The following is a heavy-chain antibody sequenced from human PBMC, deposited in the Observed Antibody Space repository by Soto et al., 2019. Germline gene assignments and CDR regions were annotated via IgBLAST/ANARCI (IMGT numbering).Heavy chain of an antibody. CDR3: AREVAADGTFREDVFDI. D-gene: IGHD6-13*01. CDR2: IIPIFTTT. CDR1: GGTFSNHA. Sequence: QVHLVQSVAEVKKPGSSVKVSCKASGGTFSNHAINWVRQAPGQGLEWMGRIIPIFTTTNYAQKFQGRVTITADESTITAYMELSSLKHDDTAVYYCAREVAADGTFREDVFDIWGQGTLVTVSS. V-gene: IGHV1-69*12. J-gene: IGHJ3*02.